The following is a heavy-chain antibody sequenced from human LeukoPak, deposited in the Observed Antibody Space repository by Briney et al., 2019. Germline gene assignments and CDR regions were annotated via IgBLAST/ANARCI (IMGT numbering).Heavy chain of an antibody. J-gene: IGHJ4*02. V-gene: IGHV4-31*03. CDR3: ARDRARGQYFDY. CDR2: IYYSGST. Sequence: SQTLSLTCTVSGGSISSGGYYWSWIRQHPGKGLEWIGYIYYSGSTYYNPSLKSRVTISVDTSKNQFSLKLSSVTAADTAVYYCARDRARGQYFDYWGQGTLGTVSS. CDR1: GGSISSGGYY. D-gene: IGHD2/OR15-2a*01.